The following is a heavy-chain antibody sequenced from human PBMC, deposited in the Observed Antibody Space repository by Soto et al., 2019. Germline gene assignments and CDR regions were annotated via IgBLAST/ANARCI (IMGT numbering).Heavy chain of an antibody. CDR1: GLSFSSNA. CDR2: ISGSAETT. V-gene: IGHV3-23*01. J-gene: IGHJ4*02. Sequence: DVQLLESGGGLVQPGGSLRLSCVASGLSFSSNAMSWVRQAPGKGLEWVSVISGSAETTYYADSVKGRFTISRDNSKNTLYVQMNSLRTEDTAVYYCAKDSKRFDYWGQGTLVTVSS. CDR3: AKDSKRFDY.